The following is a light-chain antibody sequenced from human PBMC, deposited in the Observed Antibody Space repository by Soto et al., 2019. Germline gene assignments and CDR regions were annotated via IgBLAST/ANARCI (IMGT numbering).Light chain of an antibody. Sequence: DIQMTQSPSSLSASVGDRVTITCQASHDISNYLNWYQHKPGKAPKLLIYGASNLEAGVPSRFSGSGSCTDFTFTISSLQPEDIATYYCQYCDYLPLFGPGTTVDLK. CDR2: GAS. CDR1: HDISNY. J-gene: IGKJ3*01. V-gene: IGKV1-33*01. CDR3: QYCDYLPL.